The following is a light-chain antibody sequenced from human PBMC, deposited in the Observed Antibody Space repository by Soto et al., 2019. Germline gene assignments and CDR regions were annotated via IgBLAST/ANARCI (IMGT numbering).Light chain of an antibody. CDR3: QQRRNWPLT. CDR1: QSVSSY. CDR2: DAS. V-gene: IGKV3-11*01. Sequence: EIVLTQSPATLSLSPGEIATLSCRASQSVSSYFDWYQQKPGQAPRLLIYDASNRATGIPATFSGSGSGTYVNLPINSLEPEDFSVYDGQQRRNWPLTFGGGTKVEIK. J-gene: IGKJ4*01.